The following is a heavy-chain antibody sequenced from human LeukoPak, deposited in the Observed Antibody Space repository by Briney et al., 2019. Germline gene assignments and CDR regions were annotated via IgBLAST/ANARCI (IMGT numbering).Heavy chain of an antibody. CDR2: IYYTGDT. J-gene: IGHJ4*02. Sequence: SQTLSLTCTVSGGSISSDGHYWSWIRQPPGKGLEWIGYIYYTGDTYYNSSLKSRVTISLDTSKNQFSLKLSSVTAADTAVYYCARAPRETNSWYYFDYWGQGTLVSVSS. D-gene: IGHD6-13*01. CDR1: GGSISSDGHY. V-gene: IGHV4-31*03. CDR3: ARAPRETNSWYYFDY.